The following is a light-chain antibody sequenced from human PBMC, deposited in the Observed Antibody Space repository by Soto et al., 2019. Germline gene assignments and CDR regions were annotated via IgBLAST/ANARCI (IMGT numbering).Light chain of an antibody. CDR3: SSYTNTSVV. J-gene: IGLJ2*01. Sequence: QSALTQPASVSGSPGQSSTISCTGTSSDVGGYNSVSWYQQHPGKAPKLMIYDVSNRPSGVSNRFSGSKSGNTASLTISGLQAEYEADYYCSSYTNTSVVFGGGTKLTVL. CDR1: SSDVGGYNS. CDR2: DVS. V-gene: IGLV2-14*01.